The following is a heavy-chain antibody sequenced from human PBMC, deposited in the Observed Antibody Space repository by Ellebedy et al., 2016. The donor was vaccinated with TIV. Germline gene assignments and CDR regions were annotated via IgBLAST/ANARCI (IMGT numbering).Heavy chain of an antibody. CDR2: ISAYNGNT. Sequence: AASVKVSCKASGYTFTSYGISWVRQAPGQGLEWMGWISAYNGNTNYAQKLQGRVTMATDTSTSTAYMELRSLRSDDTAAYYCARGGQPRYYDSSGAPEYFQHWGQGTLVTVSS. V-gene: IGHV1-18*01. D-gene: IGHD3-22*01. CDR3: ARGGQPRYYDSSGAPEYFQH. CDR1: GYTFTSYG. J-gene: IGHJ1*01.